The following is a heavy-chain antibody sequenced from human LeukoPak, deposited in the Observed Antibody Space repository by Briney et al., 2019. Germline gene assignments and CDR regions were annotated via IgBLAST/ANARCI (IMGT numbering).Heavy chain of an antibody. V-gene: IGHV4-34*01. CDR2: INHSGGT. CDR3: ARNTYYYDSARVSGFDY. CDR1: GGSFSGYY. D-gene: IGHD3-22*01. J-gene: IGHJ4*02. Sequence: ASETLSLTCAVYGGSFSGYYWSWIRQPPGKGLEWIGEINHSGGTNYNPSLKSRVTISVDTSKNQFSLKLSSVTAADTAVYYCARNTYYYDSARVSGFDYWGQGTLVTVSS.